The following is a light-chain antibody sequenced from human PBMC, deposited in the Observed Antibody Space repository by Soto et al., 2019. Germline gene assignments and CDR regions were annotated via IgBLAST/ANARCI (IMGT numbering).Light chain of an antibody. CDR2: DTS. CDR3: QQAHTFPWT. Sequence: DIQMTQSPSSLSASVGDRVTITCQASQDIRKYLNWYQQKPGKAPNLLIYDTSNLETGVPSRFSGSGSGTDFSLTVSSLQSEDFATYFCQQAHTFPWTFGQGTKVDIK. CDR1: QDIRKY. J-gene: IGKJ1*01. V-gene: IGKV1-33*01.